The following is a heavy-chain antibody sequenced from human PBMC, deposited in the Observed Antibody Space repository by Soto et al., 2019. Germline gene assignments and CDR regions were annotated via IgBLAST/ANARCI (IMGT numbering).Heavy chain of an antibody. Sequence: GGSLIPSCKLSGLSFSSHTVCSVSQAPGKGLDGVXTXGXXXTXYXAXSXXXXCTISRDNSKSTLYLQMNGRGAGDTAVYHCARHTGNDQAGRILESWGQGIVLTVS. CDR3: ARHTGNDQAGRILES. CDR2: XGXXXTX. CDR1: GLSFSSHT. J-gene: IGHJ4*02. V-gene: IGHV3-23*01. D-gene: IGHD1-1*01.